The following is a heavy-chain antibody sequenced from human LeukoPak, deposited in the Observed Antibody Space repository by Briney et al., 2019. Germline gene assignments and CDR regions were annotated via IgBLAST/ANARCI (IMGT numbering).Heavy chain of an antibody. J-gene: IGHJ6*02. CDR1: GFTFSSYG. CDR2: ISYDGSSK. Sequence: GGSLRLSCAASGFTFSSYGIHWVRQAPGKGLEWVAAISYDGSSKYYADSVKGRFTISRDNSKNTLYLQMNSLRAEDTAVYYCARDQGVVVHRKYHHYGIDVWGQGTTVTVSS. D-gene: IGHD3-22*01. V-gene: IGHV3-30*03. CDR3: ARDQGVVVHRKYHHYGIDV.